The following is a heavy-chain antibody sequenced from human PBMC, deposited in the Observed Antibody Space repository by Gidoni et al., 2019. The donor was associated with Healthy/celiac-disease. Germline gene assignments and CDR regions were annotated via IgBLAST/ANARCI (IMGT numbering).Heavy chain of an antibody. J-gene: IGHJ4*02. CDR3: ARDTVPLWELLPMSYFDY. V-gene: IGHV1-2*02. Sequence: QVQLVQSGAEVKKPGASVKVSCKASGYTFTGYYMHWVRQAPGQGLEWMGWINPNSGGTNYAQKFQGRVTMTRDTSISTAYMELSRLRSDDTAVYYCARDTVPLWELLPMSYFDYWGQGTLVTVSS. D-gene: IGHD1-26*01. CDR1: GYTFTGYY. CDR2: INPNSGGT.